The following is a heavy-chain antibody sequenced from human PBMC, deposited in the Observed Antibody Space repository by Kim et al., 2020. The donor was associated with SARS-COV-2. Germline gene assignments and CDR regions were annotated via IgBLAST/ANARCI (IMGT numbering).Heavy chain of an antibody. V-gene: IGHV3-23*01. CDR2: ISGSGGST. CDR3: AMHMVRGVINY. Sequence: GGSLRLSCAASGFTFSSYAMSWVRQAPGKGLEWVSAISGSGGSTYYADSVKGLFTISRDNSKNTLYLQMNSLRAEDTAVYYCAMHMVRGVINYWGQGTLVTVSS. J-gene: IGHJ4*02. CDR1: GFTFSSYA. D-gene: IGHD3-10*01.